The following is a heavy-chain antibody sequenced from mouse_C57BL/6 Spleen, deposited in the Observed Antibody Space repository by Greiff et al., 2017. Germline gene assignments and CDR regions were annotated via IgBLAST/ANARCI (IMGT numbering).Heavy chain of an antibody. V-gene: IGHV5-4*03. J-gene: IGHJ3*01. Sequence: EVKVVESGGGLVKPGGSLKLSCAASGFTFSSYAMSWVRQTPEKRLEWVATISDGGSYTYYPDNVKGRFTSSRDNAKNNRYLQMSHLKSEDTAMYYCARGDYGSSGAWFAYWGQGTLVTVSA. D-gene: IGHD1-1*01. CDR3: ARGDYGSSGAWFAY. CDR2: ISDGGSYT. CDR1: GFTFSSYA.